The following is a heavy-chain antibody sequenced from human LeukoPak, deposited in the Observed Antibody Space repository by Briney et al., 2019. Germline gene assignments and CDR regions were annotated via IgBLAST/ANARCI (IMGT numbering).Heavy chain of an antibody. J-gene: IGHJ4*02. CDR1: GFTFHDHG. CDR3: AREEGPYFDC. CDR2: LNWNGDNT. Sequence: GGSLGLSCAACGFTFHDHGMSWVRQVPGRGLEWVSALNWNGDNTGYADSVKGRFTISRDDAKKSLYLQMNSLTAEDTAYYYCAREEGPYFDCWGQGTLVTVSS. V-gene: IGHV3-20*04.